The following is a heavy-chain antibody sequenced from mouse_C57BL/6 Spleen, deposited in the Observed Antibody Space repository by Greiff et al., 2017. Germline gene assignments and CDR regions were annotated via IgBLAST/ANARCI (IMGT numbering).Heavy chain of an antibody. Sequence: QVQLKQSGPGLVQPSQSLSITCTVSGFSLTSYGVHWVRQSPGKGLEWLGLIWSGGSTDYNAAFIYRLGISKDDSKTPVFVKMKRLQADDTAVYAVSRTTTLPNNEYYFDYWGQGTTLTVSS. CDR3: SRTTTLPNNEYYFDY. V-gene: IGHV2-2*01. D-gene: IGHD1-1*01. CDR2: IWSGGST. J-gene: IGHJ2*01. CDR1: GFSLTSYG.